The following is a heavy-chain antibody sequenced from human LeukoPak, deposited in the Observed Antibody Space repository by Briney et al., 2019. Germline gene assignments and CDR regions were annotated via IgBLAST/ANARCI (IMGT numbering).Heavy chain of an antibody. CDR3: AKDRGTYYFGDY. CDR1: GFTFSSAG. Sequence: GGSLRLSRAASGFTFSSAGMHWVRQAPGKGLEWMAFILSDGSNLYYADSVKGRFTISRDNSKNTLYLQMNSLRAEDTAVYYCAKDRGTYYFGDYWGQGTLVTVSS. D-gene: IGHD1-26*01. J-gene: IGHJ4*02. V-gene: IGHV3-30*02. CDR2: ILSDGSNL.